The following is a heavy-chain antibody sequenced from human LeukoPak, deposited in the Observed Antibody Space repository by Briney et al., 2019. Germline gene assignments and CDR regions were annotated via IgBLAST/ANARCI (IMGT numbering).Heavy chain of an antibody. CDR3: ARDHDGYNGYYYYYMDV. Sequence: SQTLSLTCTVSGGSISSGSYYWSWIRQPAGKGLEWIGRIYTSGSTNYNPSLKSRVTISVDTSKNQFSLKLSSVTAADTAVYYCARDHDGYNGYYYYYMDVWGKGTTVTVSS. CDR1: GGSISSGSYY. CDR2: IYTSGST. J-gene: IGHJ6*03. V-gene: IGHV4-61*02. D-gene: IGHD5-24*01.